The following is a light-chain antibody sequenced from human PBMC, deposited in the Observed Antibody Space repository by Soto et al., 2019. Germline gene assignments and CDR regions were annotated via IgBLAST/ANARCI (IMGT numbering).Light chain of an antibody. V-gene: IGLV1-47*02. Sequence: QSVLTQPPSASGTPGQRVTISCSGSTSNIGTNYVYWYQQLPGTAPRLLMYSTNKRPSGVPDRFSGSKSGTSAFLAIAGLRSEDEANYYCAAWDDSLSGPVFGGGTTVTVL. J-gene: IGLJ2*01. CDR1: TSNIGTNY. CDR3: AAWDDSLSGPV. CDR2: STN.